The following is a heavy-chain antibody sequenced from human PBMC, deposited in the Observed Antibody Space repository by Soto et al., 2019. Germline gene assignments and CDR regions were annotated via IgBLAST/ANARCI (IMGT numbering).Heavy chain of an antibody. CDR2: INSDGSST. CDR3: ARTILVVAAATREDY. CDR1: GFTFSSYW. Sequence: EVQLVESGGGLVHPGGSLRLSCAASGFTFSSYWMLWVRQAPGKGLVWVSRINSDGSSTSYADSVKGRFTISRDNAKNTVYIQMNMLRAEDTAMYYCARTILVVAAATREDYWGQGPRVTVSS. V-gene: IGHV3-74*01. J-gene: IGHJ4*02. D-gene: IGHD2-15*01.